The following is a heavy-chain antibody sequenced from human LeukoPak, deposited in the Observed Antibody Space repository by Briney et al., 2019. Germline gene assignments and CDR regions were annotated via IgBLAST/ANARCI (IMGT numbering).Heavy chain of an antibody. V-gene: IGHV3-30*04. Sequence: PGGSLRLSCAASGFTFSSYAMHWVRQAPGKGLEWVAVISYDGSNKYYADSVKGRFTISRDNSKNTLYLQMNSLRAEDTAVYYCAREGDGYNSPIDYWGQGTLVTVSS. D-gene: IGHD5-24*01. J-gene: IGHJ4*02. CDR2: ISYDGSNK. CDR3: AREGDGYNSPIDY. CDR1: GFTFSSYA.